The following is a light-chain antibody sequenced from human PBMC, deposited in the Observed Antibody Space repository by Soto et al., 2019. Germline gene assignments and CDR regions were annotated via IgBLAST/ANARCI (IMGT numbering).Light chain of an antibody. CDR3: QQLNAYPLT. V-gene: IGKV1-9*01. CDR1: QGLSSS. Sequence: DIQLTQSPSFLSASVGDRVTITCRASQGLSSSLAGYQQRPGKAPQLLIYPASTLQSGVPARFSCSGSGTEFTVKISSLQSEDFATYYCQQLNAYPLTFGGGTKVEIK. CDR2: PAS. J-gene: IGKJ4*01.